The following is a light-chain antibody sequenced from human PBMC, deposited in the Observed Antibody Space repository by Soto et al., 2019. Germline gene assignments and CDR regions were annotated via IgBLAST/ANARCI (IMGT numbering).Light chain of an antibody. V-gene: IGLV2-14*01. Sequence: HSALTQPASVSGSPGQSITISCTGTSSDVGNYKYVSWYQQHPGKAPKLMIYEVSNRPSGVSNRFSGSKSGNTASLTISGLQAEDETDYYCFSYTSSGNYVFGTGTKLTVL. CDR2: EVS. J-gene: IGLJ1*01. CDR3: FSYTSSGNYV. CDR1: SSDVGNYKY.